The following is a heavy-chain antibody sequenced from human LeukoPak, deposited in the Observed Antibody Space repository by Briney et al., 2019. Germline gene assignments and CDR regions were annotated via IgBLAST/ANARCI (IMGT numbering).Heavy chain of an antibody. CDR3: ARGLVGAAARLVY. J-gene: IGHJ4*02. CDR1: GYTFTTYD. Sequence: GASVKVSCKASGYTFTTYDINWVRQATGQGLEWVGWMNPNSGNTGYAQKFQGRVTMTRSTSISTAYMELSSLRSEDTAVYYCARGLVGAAARLVYWGQGTLVTVSS. CDR2: MNPNSGNT. V-gene: IGHV1-8*01. D-gene: IGHD6-6*01.